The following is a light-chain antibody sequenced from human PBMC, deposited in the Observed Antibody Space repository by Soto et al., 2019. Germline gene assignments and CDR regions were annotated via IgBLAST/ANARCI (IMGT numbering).Light chain of an antibody. J-gene: IGKJ1*01. V-gene: IGKV1-5*03. Sequence: DMQRTQSPCTLSASFGDRFTITCRASQTISSWLAWYHQKPGKAPKLLIYKASTLKSGVPSRFSGSGSGTEFTLTISSLQPDDFATYYCQQYNSYSFGQGTKVDIK. CDR2: KAS. CDR3: QQYNSYS. CDR1: QTISSW.